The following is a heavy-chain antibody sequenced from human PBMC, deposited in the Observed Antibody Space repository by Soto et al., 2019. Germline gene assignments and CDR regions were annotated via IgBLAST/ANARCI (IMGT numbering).Heavy chain of an antibody. CDR1: GGSISPYY. D-gene: IGHD3-9*01. V-gene: IGHV4-59*12. Sequence: SETLSLTCTVSGGSISPYYWSWIRQPPGKVLEWIGYIKYSGTTHYSPSLKSRVNISFDKSKNQVFLNLRFVTGADTAVYFCARDVRDTGYSYWFDPWGQGILVTVSS. J-gene: IGHJ5*02. CDR2: IKYSGTT. CDR3: ARDVRDTGYSYWFDP.